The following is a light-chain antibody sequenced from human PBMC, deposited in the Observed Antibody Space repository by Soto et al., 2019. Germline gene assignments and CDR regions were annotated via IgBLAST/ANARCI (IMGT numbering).Light chain of an antibody. CDR1: SSDVGAYNY. V-gene: IGLV2-11*01. J-gene: IGLJ3*02. CDR3: CSYAGNFNWV. CDR2: EVT. Sequence: QSALTQPRSVSGSPGQSVTISCTGTSSDVGAYNYVSWYQQLPGKAPKLMSFEVTKRPSGVPDRFSGSKSGNAASLTISGLQAEDEADYYCCSYAGNFNWVFGGGTKVTVL.